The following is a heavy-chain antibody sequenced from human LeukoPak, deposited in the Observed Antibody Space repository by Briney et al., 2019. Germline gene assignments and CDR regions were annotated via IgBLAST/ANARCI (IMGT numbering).Heavy chain of an antibody. V-gene: IGHV3-23*01. D-gene: IGHD2-2*01. Sequence: PGGSLRLSCAASGFSFRSYAMSWVRQAPGKGLEWVSAISGSGTNTYYADSVKGRFTISRDNSKNTLYLQMNSLRADDTAVYYCAKDNIDILVVPDAYFDYWGQGTLVTVSS. CDR1: GFSFRSYA. CDR2: ISGSGTNT. CDR3: AKDNIDILVVPDAYFDY. J-gene: IGHJ4*02.